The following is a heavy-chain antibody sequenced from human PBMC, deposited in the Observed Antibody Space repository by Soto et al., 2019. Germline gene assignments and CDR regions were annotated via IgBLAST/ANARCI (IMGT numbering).Heavy chain of an antibody. V-gene: IGHV2-70*01. Sequence: SGPTPVYPTQTLTLTCTFSGFSLSTSGMCVSWIRQPPGKALEWLALIDWDDDKYYSTSLKTRLTISKDTSKNQVVLTMTNMDPVDTATYYCARMWIYDSWYYFDYWGQGTLVTVSS. CDR1: GFSLSTSGMC. CDR3: ARMWIYDSWYYFDY. CDR2: IDWDDDK. J-gene: IGHJ4*02. D-gene: IGHD3-22*01.